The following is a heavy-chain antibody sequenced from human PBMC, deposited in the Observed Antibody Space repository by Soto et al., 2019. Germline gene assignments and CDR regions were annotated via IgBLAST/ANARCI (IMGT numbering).Heavy chain of an antibody. CDR1: GYTFTGYY. J-gene: IGHJ3*02. CDR2: INPNSGGT. Sequence: QVQLVQSGAEVKKPGASVKVSCKASGYTFTGYYMHWVRQAPGQGLEWMVWINPNSGGTIYAQKFQGWVTMTRDTSISTANMERSRLRPDERTVYYCARLRVGATQHDAFDILGHGAIVTVSS. CDR3: ARLRVGATQHDAFDI. V-gene: IGHV1-2*04. D-gene: IGHD1-26*01.